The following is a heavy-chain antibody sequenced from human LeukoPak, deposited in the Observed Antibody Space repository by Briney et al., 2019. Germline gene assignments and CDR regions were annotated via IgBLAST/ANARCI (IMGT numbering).Heavy chain of an antibody. CDR1: KFTFSNYG. V-gene: IGHV3-30*02. J-gene: IGHJ4*02. Sequence: GGSLRLSCAASKFTFSNYGMHWVRQAPGKGLEWVAFIRYDGSNKYYADSVKGRFTISRDNSKNTLYLQMSSLKAEDTAVYYCARDPNYYGSGSYDYWGQGTLVTVSS. D-gene: IGHD3-10*01. CDR3: ARDPNYYGSGSYDY. CDR2: IRYDGSNK.